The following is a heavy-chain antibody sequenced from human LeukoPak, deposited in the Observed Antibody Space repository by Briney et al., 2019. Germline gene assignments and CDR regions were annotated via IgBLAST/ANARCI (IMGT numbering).Heavy chain of an antibody. CDR2: ISWNSGSI. V-gene: IGHV3-9*01. CDR3: AKDADCDILTGYYDY. CDR1: GFTFDDYA. J-gene: IGHJ4*02. D-gene: IGHD3-9*01. Sequence: GRSLRLSCAASGFTFDDYAMHWVRQAPGKGLEWVSGISWNSGSIGYADSVKGRFTISRDNAKNSLYLQMNSLRAEDTALYYCAKDADCDILTGYYDYWGQGTLVTVSS.